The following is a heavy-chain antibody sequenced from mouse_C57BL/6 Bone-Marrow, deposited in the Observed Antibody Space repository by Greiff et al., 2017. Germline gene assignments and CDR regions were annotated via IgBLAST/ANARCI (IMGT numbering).Heavy chain of an antibody. CDR2: IAPNSGGT. J-gene: IGHJ4*01. V-gene: IGHV1-72*01. CDR1: GYTFTSYW. Sequence: VQLQQPGAELVKPGASVKLSCKASGYTFTSYWMHWVKQRPGRGLEWIGRIAPNSGGTKYNEKFKSKDTLTVDKPSSTAYMQLSSLTSEDSAVYYCASHSNYDYYAMDDWGQGTSVTVSS. D-gene: IGHD2-5*01. CDR3: ASHSNYDYYAMDD.